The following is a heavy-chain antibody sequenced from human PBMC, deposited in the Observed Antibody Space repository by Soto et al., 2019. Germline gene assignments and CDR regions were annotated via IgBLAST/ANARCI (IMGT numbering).Heavy chain of an antibody. V-gene: IGHV1-3*05. D-gene: IGHD2-15*01. CDR1: GYTFTTYP. CDR3: ATDRGGYCSGGSCPDAWFDP. J-gene: IGHJ5*02. CDR2: INVGNGGT. Sequence: QVQLVQSGAEEKKPGASVKVSCKASGYTFTTYPMNWLRQAPGQRPEWMGWINVGNGGTKYSQKFKGRVSITRDTSARTAYMQMSRLRSDDTAVYYCATDRGGYCSGGSCPDAWFDPWGQGTLVTVTS.